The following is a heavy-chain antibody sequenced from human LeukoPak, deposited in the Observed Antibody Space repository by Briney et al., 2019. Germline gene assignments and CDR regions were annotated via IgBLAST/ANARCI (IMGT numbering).Heavy chain of an antibody. Sequence: SETLSLTCAVYGGSFSGYYWSWIRQHPGKGLEWIGYIYYSGSTYYNPSLKSRVTISVDTSKNQFSLKLSSVTAADTAVYYCASGPIGCFDYWGQGTLVTVSS. CDR1: GGSFSGYY. CDR2: IYYSGST. J-gene: IGHJ4*02. V-gene: IGHV4-31*11. CDR3: ASGPIGCFDY. D-gene: IGHD6-19*01.